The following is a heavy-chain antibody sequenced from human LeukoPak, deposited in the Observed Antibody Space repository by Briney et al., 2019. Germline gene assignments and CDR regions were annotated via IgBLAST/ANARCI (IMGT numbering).Heavy chain of an antibody. CDR2: IIPIFGTA. CDR3: ATDRGGSYYDFDY. Sequence: SVKVSCKASGGTFSSYAISWVRQAPGQGLEWMGGIIPIFGTANYAQKFQGRVTMTEDTSTDTAYMELSSLRSEDTAVYYCATDRGGSYYDFDYWGQGTLVTVSS. V-gene: IGHV1-69*06. D-gene: IGHD1-26*01. J-gene: IGHJ4*02. CDR1: GGTFSSYA.